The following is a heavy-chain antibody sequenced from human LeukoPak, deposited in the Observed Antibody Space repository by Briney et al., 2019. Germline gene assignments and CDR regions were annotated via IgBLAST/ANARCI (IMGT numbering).Heavy chain of an antibody. Sequence: ASVKVSCKASGYTFTSYGISWVRQALGQGLEWMGWINPNSGGTNYAQKFQGRVTMTRDTSISTAYMELSRLRSDDTAVYYCARNLIAAVTFDPWGQGTLVTVSS. V-gene: IGHV1-2*02. CDR1: GYTFTSYG. J-gene: IGHJ5*02. CDR3: ARNLIAAVTFDP. D-gene: IGHD6-13*01. CDR2: INPNSGGT.